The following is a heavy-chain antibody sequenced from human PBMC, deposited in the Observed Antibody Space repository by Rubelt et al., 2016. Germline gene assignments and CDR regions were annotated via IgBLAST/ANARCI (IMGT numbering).Heavy chain of an antibody. D-gene: IGHD2-8*01. J-gene: IGHJ6*02. CDR2: IYYSGST. Sequence: QVQLQESGPGLVRPSETLSLTCPVSGGSISSYYWSWIRQPPGKGLEWIGYIYYSGSTSYNPSLKSRVATSEDTSKNPFSLKLSSVIAADTAGYYCAGQSRVFSYYYGMDVWGQGTTVTVSS. CDR3: AGQSRVFSYYYGMDV. CDR1: GGSISSYY. V-gene: IGHV4-59*08.